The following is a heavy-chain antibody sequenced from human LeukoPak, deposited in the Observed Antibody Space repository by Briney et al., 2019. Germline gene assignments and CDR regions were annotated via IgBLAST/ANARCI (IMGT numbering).Heavy chain of an antibody. CDR2: ISGSGGST. V-gene: IGHV3-23*01. CDR1: GFTFSSYA. Sequence: GGSLRLSCAAPGFTFSSYAMSWVRQAPGKGLEWVSAISGSGGSTYYADSVKGRFTISRDNSKNTLYLQMNSLRAEDTAVYYCAKDRRITMIVVAYDYWGQGTLVTVSS. CDR3: AKDRRITMIVVAYDY. J-gene: IGHJ4*02. D-gene: IGHD3-22*01.